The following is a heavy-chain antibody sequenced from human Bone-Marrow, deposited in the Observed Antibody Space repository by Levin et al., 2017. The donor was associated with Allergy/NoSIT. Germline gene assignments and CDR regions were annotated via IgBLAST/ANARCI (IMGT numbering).Heavy chain of an antibody. V-gene: IGHV3-49*03. Sequence: GESLKISCTGSGFTFADYALSWFRQTSGKGLEWVGLIRTRSYGWATEYAASVKGRFTISRDDSSRMAYLQMNSLITEDTAVYYCTKFSEDGYPPYNYYYGVDVWGQETTVTVSS. CDR3: TKFSEDGYPPYNYYYGVDV. CDR1: GFTFADYA. J-gene: IGHJ6*02. CDR2: IRTRSYGWAT. D-gene: IGHD5-24*01.